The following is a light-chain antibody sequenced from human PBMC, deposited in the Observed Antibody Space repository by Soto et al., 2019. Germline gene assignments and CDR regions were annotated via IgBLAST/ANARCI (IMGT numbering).Light chain of an antibody. CDR1: QSVSSN. CDR3: QHYNNWPPWT. Sequence: EIVMTQSPATLSVSPGERATLSCRASQSVSSNLAWYQQKPAQTPRLLMYGASTRATGIPARFSGSGSGTEFTLTISSLQSEDFAVYYCQHYNNWPPWTFGHGTKVEIK. CDR2: GAS. V-gene: IGKV3-15*01. J-gene: IGKJ1*01.